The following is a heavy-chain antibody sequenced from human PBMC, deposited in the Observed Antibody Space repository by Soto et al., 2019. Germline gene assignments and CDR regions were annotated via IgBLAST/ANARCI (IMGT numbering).Heavy chain of an antibody. CDR3: ARDRQKALVVVAATGGFDY. J-gene: IGHJ4*02. CDR1: GFTFSSYS. D-gene: IGHD2-15*01. V-gene: IGHV3-30*04. CDR2: ISFAGNNK. Sequence: LRLSCAVSGFTFSSYSMHWVRQDPDMGLEWVAFISFAGNNKYYADSVKGRFTISRDNSNNMVYLEMNSLRPDDTAVYYCARDRQKALVVVAATGGFDYWGQGTPVTVSS.